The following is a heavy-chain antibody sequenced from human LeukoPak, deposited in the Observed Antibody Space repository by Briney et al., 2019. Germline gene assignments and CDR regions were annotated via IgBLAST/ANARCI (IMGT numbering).Heavy chain of an antibody. CDR1: GYTFTSYY. CDR3: ARGRSSWYVGYYGMDV. Sequence: ASVKVSCKASGYTFTSYYMHWVRQAPGQGLEWMGIINPSGGSTSYAQKFQGRVTMTRNTSISTAYMELSSLRSEDTAVYYCARGRSSWYVGYYGMDVWGQGTTVTVSS. CDR2: INPSGGST. J-gene: IGHJ6*02. D-gene: IGHD6-13*01. V-gene: IGHV1-46*01.